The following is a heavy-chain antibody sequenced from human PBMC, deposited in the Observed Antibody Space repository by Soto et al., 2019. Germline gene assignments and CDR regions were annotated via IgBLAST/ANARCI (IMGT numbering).Heavy chain of an antibody. CDR2: IYYSGST. CDR1: GGSISSGGYY. CDR3: ARDVDSSGYYLY. D-gene: IGHD3-22*01. Sequence: QVQLQESGPGLVKPSQTLSLTCTVSGGSISSGGYYWSWIRQHPGKGLEWIGYIYYSGSTYYNPSLNRRVTISVDTSKNQFSLKLSSVTAADTAVYYCARDVDSSGYYLYWGQGTLVTVSS. J-gene: IGHJ4*02. V-gene: IGHV4-31*03.